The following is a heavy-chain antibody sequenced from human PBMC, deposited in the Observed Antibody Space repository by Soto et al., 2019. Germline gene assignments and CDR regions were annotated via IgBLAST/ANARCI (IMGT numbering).Heavy chain of an antibody. CDR2: LSSSGSSI. CDR3: ARVRFGEWGYAMDV. D-gene: IGHD3-10*01. J-gene: IGHJ6*02. CDR1: GLTFSDCY. V-gene: IGHV3-11*01. Sequence: QVQLVESGGGLVKPGGSLRLSCAASGLTFSDCYMNWIRQAPGKGLEWVSYLSSSGSSINYAGSVKGRFTISRDNAKNSVYLQMNSLRAEDTAMYYCARVRFGEWGYAMDVWGQGTTVTVSS.